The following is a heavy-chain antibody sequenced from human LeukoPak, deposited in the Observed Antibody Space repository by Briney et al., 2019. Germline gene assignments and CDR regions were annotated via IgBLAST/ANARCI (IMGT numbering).Heavy chain of an antibody. Sequence: ASVKVSCKASGYSFTSNYIHWVRQAPGQGLEWMGMIYPSDGSTSYAQKFQSRVTVTRDTSTSTVHMELSGLRSEDTAVYYCARDQEAFDYWGQGTLATVSS. V-gene: IGHV1-46*01. CDR2: IYPSDGST. J-gene: IGHJ4*02. CDR3: ARDQEAFDY. CDR1: GYSFTSNY.